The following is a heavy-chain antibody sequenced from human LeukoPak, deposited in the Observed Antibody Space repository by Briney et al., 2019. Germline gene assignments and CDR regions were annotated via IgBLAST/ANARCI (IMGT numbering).Heavy chain of an antibody. J-gene: IGHJ4*02. CDR2: INPSGGST. V-gene: IGHV1-46*01. D-gene: IGHD3-3*01. Sequence: ASVKVSCKASGYTFSSYYIYWVRQAPGQGLEWVGGINPSGGSTTYAQKFQGRVTMTRDTSTSSVYMELSSLRSEDTAVYYCARDGARSDFDYWGQGTLVTVSS. CDR1: GYTFSSYY. CDR3: ARDGARSDFDY.